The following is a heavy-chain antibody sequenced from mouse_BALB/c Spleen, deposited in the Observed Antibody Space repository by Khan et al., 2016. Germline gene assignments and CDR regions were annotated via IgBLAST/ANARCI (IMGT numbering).Heavy chain of an antibody. CDR1: GYTFSRNW. CDR2: ILPGTDST. J-gene: IGHJ3*01. V-gene: IGHV1-9*01. Sequence: QIQLVQSGAELMKPGASVKISCKASGYTFSRNWIEWIKERPGHGLEWIGEILPGTDSTNYNDKFKGKAAFTAESSSSTAYIQLNSLTSEDSAVYYCARGASWGQGTLVTVSA. CDR3: ARGAS.